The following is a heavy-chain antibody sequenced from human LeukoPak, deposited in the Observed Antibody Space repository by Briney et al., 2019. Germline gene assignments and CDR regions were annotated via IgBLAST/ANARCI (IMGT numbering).Heavy chain of an antibody. CDR3: TRDRRVNCFYS. CDR2: ISNARTT. D-gene: IGHD5/OR15-5a*01. J-gene: IGHJ4*02. Sequence: SETLSLTCTVSSGSISGVYFWGWIRQPPGKGLEWIGSISNARTTYYNPSLRSRVTVSLDTSRTQFSLRLNSVTAADTAVYYCTRDRRVNCFYSWGQGTLVTVAS. V-gene: IGHV4-38-2*02. CDR1: SGSISGVYF.